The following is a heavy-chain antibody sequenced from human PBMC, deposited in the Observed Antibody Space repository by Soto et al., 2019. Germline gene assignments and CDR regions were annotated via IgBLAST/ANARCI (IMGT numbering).Heavy chain of an antibody. J-gene: IGHJ6*02. CDR3: ATGYCSSTSCYTNYYYGMDV. CDR2: IDPSDSYT. D-gene: IGHD2-2*02. CDR1: GYSFTSYW. V-gene: IGHV5-10-1*01. Sequence: GESLKISCKGSGYSFTSYWISWVRQMPGKGLEWMGRIDPSDSYTNYSPSFQGHVTISADKSISTAYLQWSSLKASDTAMYYCATGYCSSTSCYTNYYYGMDVWGQGTTVTV.